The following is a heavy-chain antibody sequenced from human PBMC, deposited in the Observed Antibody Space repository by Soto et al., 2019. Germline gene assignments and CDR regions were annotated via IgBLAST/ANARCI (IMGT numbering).Heavy chain of an antibody. J-gene: IGHJ5*02. CDR3: ATEHDGSGWYGH. Sequence: GGSLSLSCAASGFAFSSYAMHWVRQAPGKGLEYVSAISSNGGSTYYANSVKGRFTISRDNSKNTLYLQMGSLRGEDMAVYYCATEHDGSGWYGHWGQGTLVTVSS. D-gene: IGHD6-19*01. V-gene: IGHV3-64*01. CDR2: ISSNGGST. CDR1: GFAFSSYA.